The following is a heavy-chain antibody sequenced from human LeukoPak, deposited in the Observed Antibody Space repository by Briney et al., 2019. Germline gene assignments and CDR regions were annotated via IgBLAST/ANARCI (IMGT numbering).Heavy chain of an antibody. J-gene: IGHJ4*02. V-gene: IGHV4-59*02. CDR2: IYYSGST. Sequence: PSETLSLTCTVSGDSVTNYYWSWIRQPPGKGLEWIGYIYYSGSTNYNPSLKSRVTISVDTSKNQFSLKLSSVTAADTAVYYCARDVEFPAAAGSYFDYWGQGTLVTVSS. D-gene: IGHD6-13*01. CDR1: GDSVTNYY. CDR3: ARDVEFPAAAGSYFDY.